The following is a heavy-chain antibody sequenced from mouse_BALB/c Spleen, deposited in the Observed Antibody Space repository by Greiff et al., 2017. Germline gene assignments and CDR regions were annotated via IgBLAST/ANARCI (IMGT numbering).Heavy chain of an antibody. V-gene: IGHV5-6-5*01. J-gene: IGHJ4*01. Sequence: EVQRVESGGGLVKPGGSLKLSCAASGFTFSSYAMSWVRQTPEKRLEWVASISSGGSTYYPDSVKGRFTISRDNAKNTLYLQMSSLKSEDTAMYYCTREGDYGSSAMDYWGQGTSVTVSS. CDR2: ISSGGST. D-gene: IGHD1-1*01. CDR1: GFTFSSYA. CDR3: TREGDYGSSAMDY.